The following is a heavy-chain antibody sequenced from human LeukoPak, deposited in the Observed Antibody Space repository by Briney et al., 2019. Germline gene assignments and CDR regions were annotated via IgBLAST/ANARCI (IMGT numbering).Heavy chain of an antibody. Sequence: SETLSLACAVYGGSFSGYYWGWIRQPPGKGLEWIGEINHSGSTNYNPSLKSRVTISVDTSKNQFSLKLSSVTAADTAVYYCATIAATAVADDYWGQGTLVTVSS. CDR3: ATIAATAVADDY. CDR1: GGSFSGYY. V-gene: IGHV4-34*01. D-gene: IGHD6-25*01. J-gene: IGHJ4*02. CDR2: INHSGST.